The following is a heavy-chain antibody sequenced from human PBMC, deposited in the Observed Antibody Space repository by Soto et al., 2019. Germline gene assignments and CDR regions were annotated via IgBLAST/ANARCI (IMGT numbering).Heavy chain of an antibody. J-gene: IGHJ4*02. CDR3: ASSSGNNYGVGRNYYFDY. CDR2: IIPIFGTA. V-gene: IGHV1-69*06. D-gene: IGHD1-26*01. CDR1: GGTFSTYS. Sequence: QVQLVQSGAEVKKPGSSVKVSCKTSGGTFSTYSIVWVRQAPGAGLEWMGGIIPIFGTANYAQKFQDRVTIAAGKSTNTDFMELSSLKSEDTAMYYCASSSGNNYGVGRNYYFDYWGQGTLVTVSS.